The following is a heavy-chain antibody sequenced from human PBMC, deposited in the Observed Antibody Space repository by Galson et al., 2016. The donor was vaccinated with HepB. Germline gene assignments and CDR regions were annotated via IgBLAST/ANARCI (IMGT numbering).Heavy chain of an antibody. CDR2: ITWNSGSK. J-gene: IGHJ5*02. CDR3: AKGFYGDFPSWFDP. CDR1: VFTSENYA. V-gene: IGHV3-9*02. Sequence: SLRLSCAASVFTSENYAMHWVRQVPGKGLEWVSSITWNSGSKGYADSVKGRFTISRDNAKNSLYLQMNSLRPEDTALYYCAKGFYGDFPSWFDPWGQGTLVTVSS. D-gene: IGHD4-17*01.